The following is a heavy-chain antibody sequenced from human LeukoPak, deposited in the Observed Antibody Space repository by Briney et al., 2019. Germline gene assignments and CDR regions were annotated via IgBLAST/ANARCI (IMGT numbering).Heavy chain of an antibody. CDR3: AKDIEDTAMGSHFDY. CDR1: GFTFDDYA. Sequence: GGSLRLSCAASGFTFDDYAMHWVRQAPGKGLEWVSGISWNSGSIGYAYSVKGRFTISRDNAKNSLYLQMNSLRAEDTALYYCAKDIEDTAMGSHFDYWGQGTLVTVSS. CDR2: ISWNSGSI. V-gene: IGHV3-9*01. J-gene: IGHJ4*02. D-gene: IGHD5-18*01.